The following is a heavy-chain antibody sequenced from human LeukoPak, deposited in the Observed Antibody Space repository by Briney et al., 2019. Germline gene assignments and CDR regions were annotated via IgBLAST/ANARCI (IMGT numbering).Heavy chain of an antibody. J-gene: IGHJ4*02. CDR2: FNHNWGA. V-gene: IGHV4-34*01. D-gene: IGHD3-10*01. CDR1: SGSFSGYY. Sequence: SETLSLTCAVYSGSFSGYYWTWFRQPPGKGLEWIGEFNHNWGAKYNPSLKSRVTISVDTSKNHLSLSLNSVTTADTAVYYCAASLWFGIYPDYWGQGSLVTVSS. CDR3: AASLWFGIYPDY.